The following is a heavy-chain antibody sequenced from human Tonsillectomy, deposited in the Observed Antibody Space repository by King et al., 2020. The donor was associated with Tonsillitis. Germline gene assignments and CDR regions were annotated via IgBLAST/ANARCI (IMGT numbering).Heavy chain of an antibody. CDR2: ISSDGSIK. J-gene: IGHJ4*02. Sequence: VQLVESGGGVVQPGRSLRLSCAASGFTFSRYAMHWVRQSPGNGLDWVAVISSDGSIKYYADSVKDRFTISRDNSKNTLYLEMNSLRLEDTAMYFCARDDWNLPTLCDSWGQGTLVTVSS. V-gene: IGHV3-30-3*01. CDR1: GFTFSRYA. CDR3: ARDDWNLPTLCDS. D-gene: IGHD1-7*01.